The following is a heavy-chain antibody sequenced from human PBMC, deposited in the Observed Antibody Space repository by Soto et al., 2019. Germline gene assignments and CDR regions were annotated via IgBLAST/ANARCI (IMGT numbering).Heavy chain of an antibody. CDR1: GYTFGKYC. Sequence: QVQLVQSGTEVKNPGSSVKVSCKASGYTFGKYCISWVRQAPGQGLEWVGWISVYHGNTVHAQKFRGRVNMTTDTSTSTAYMELASLKSDDTAIYYCAKNCSGASCGSDIWGQGTLGTVSS. D-gene: IGHD2-15*01. CDR2: ISVYHGNT. J-gene: IGHJ4*02. V-gene: IGHV1-18*01. CDR3: AKNCSGASCGSDI.